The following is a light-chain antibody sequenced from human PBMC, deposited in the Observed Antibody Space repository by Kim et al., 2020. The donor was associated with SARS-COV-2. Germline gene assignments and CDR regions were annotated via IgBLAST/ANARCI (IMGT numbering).Light chain of an antibody. Sequence: QSVLTQPPSASGSPGQSVTISCSGTSTDFTFYNYVSWYQQHPGKAPKLILYEITKRPSGVPDRFSGSKSGDTASLTVSGLQAEDEADYYCTSHANDNYVFGTGTKVTVL. CDR2: EIT. CDR3: TSHANDNYV. J-gene: IGLJ1*01. V-gene: IGLV2-8*01. CDR1: STDFTFYNY.